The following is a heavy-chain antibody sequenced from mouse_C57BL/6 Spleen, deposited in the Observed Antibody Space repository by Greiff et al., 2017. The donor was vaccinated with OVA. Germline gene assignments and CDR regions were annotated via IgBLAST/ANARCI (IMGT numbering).Heavy chain of an antibody. CDR3: AREGDGNPGFAY. CDR1: GYTFTDYN. Sequence: EVQLQQSGPELVKPGASVKIPCKASGYTFTDYNMDWVKQSHGKSLEWIGDINPNNGGTIYNQKFKGKATLTVDKSSSTAYMELRSLTSEDTAVYYCAREGDGNPGFAYWGQGTLVTVSA. V-gene: IGHV1-18*01. CDR2: INPNNGGT. D-gene: IGHD2-1*01. J-gene: IGHJ3*01.